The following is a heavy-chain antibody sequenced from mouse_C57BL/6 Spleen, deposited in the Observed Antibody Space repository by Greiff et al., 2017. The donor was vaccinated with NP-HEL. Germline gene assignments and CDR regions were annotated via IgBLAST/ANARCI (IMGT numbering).Heavy chain of an antibody. D-gene: IGHD1-1*01. J-gene: IGHJ2*01. CDR3: ARNYYGSSPYFDY. Sequence: QVQLQQSGAELVRPGTSVKVSCKASGYAFTNYLIEWVKQRPGQGLEWIGVINPGSGGTNYNEKFKGKATLTADKSSSTSYMQLSSLTSEDSAVYFCARNYYGSSPYFDYWGQGTTLTVSS. CDR2: INPGSGGT. V-gene: IGHV1-54*01. CDR1: GYAFTNYL.